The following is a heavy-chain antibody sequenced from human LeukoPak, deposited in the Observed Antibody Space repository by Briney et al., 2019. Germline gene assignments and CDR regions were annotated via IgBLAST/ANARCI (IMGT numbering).Heavy chain of an antibody. CDR1: GYTFTSYG. CDR2: ISAYNGNT. J-gene: IGHJ4*02. CDR3: ARDSTDYYDSSGFDY. Sequence: GASVKVSCKASGYTFTSYGISWVRQAPGQGLEWMGWISAYNGNTNYAQKLQGRVTMTTDTSTSTAYMELRSLRSDDTAVYYCARDSTDYYDSSGFDYWGQGTLVTVSS. D-gene: IGHD3-22*01. V-gene: IGHV1-18*01.